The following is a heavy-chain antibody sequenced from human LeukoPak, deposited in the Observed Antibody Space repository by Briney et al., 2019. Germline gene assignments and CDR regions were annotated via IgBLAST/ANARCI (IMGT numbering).Heavy chain of an antibody. J-gene: IGHJ1*01. D-gene: IGHD3-10*01. Sequence: GGSLRLSCAASGFTFSSYAMSSVRQAPGKGLEWVSAISGSGGSTYYADSVKGRFTISRDNSKNTLYLQMNSLRAEDTAVYYCAKDGSMVRGSEYFQHWGQGTLVTVSS. CDR3: AKDGSMVRGSEYFQH. CDR2: ISGSGGST. V-gene: IGHV3-23*01. CDR1: GFTFSSYA.